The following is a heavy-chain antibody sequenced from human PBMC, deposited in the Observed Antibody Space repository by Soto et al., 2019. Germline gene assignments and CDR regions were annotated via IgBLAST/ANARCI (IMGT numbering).Heavy chain of an antibody. Sequence: EVQLVESGGGLVQPGGYLKLSCAASGFNFIGSARHSIRQASGKGLEWVGRIRSKANSYAPPYAASVKGRFTISRDDSKNTAYLQMNSLKTEDRAVSYCSRRIPGGGSSDAFDMWGQGTMVTVSS. CDR1: GFNFIGSA. J-gene: IGHJ3*02. CDR3: SRRIPGGGSSDAFDM. V-gene: IGHV3-73*01. CDR2: IRSKANSYAP. D-gene: IGHD2-15*01.